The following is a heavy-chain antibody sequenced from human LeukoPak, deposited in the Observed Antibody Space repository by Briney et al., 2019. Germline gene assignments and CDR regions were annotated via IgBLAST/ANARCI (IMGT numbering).Heavy chain of an antibody. V-gene: IGHV4-34*01. CDR2: INHSGST. Sequence: SETLSLTCAVYGGSFSGYYWSWIRQPPGKGLEWIGEINHSGSTNYNPSLKSRVTISVDTSKNQFSLKLSSVTAADTAVYYCATSRATSIAARLANWGQGTLVTVSS. CDR1: GGSFSGYY. J-gene: IGHJ4*02. CDR3: ATSRATSIAARLAN. D-gene: IGHD6-6*01.